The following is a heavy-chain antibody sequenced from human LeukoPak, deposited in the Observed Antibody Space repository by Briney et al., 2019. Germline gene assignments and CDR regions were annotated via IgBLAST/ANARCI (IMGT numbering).Heavy chain of an antibody. V-gene: IGHV3-33*01. CDR3: ARVGYSSGWYFDY. CDR1: GFTFSDYG. D-gene: IGHD6-19*01. Sequence: GGSLRLSCAASGFTFSDYGMHWVRQAPGKGLEWVALIWYDGTNKYYVDSVKGRFTISRDNAQKSLYLQMNSLRAEDTAVYYCARVGYSSGWYFDYWRQGTLVTVSS. CDR2: IWYDGTNK. J-gene: IGHJ4*02.